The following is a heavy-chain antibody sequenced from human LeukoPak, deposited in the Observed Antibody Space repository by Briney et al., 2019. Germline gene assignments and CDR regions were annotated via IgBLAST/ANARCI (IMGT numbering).Heavy chain of an antibody. CDR2: VNLQGST. Sequence: SGTLSLTCGVSGGPISNTNSLTWVRQPPGKGLEWIGEVNLQGSTNYNPSLKSRVAISVDKSENHISLKLTSVTAADTAVYYCAREGGPYRPLDYSGQGTLVTVAS. V-gene: IGHV4-4*02. CDR3: AREGGPYRPLDY. CDR1: GGPISNTNS. J-gene: IGHJ4*02.